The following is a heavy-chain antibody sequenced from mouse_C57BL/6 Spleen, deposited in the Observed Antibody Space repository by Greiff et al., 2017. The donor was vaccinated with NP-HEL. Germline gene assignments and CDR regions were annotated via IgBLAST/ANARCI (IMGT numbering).Heavy chain of an antibody. Sequence: VQLQQSGAELVRPGTSVKVSCKASGYAFTNYLIEWVKQRPGQGLEWIGVINPGSGGTNYNEKFKGKATLTADKSSSTAYMQLSSLTSEDSAVYFCARGSPFDDWGQGTTLTVSS. V-gene: IGHV1-54*01. CDR1: GYAFTNYL. CDR3: ARGSPFDD. J-gene: IGHJ2*01. CDR2: INPGSGGT.